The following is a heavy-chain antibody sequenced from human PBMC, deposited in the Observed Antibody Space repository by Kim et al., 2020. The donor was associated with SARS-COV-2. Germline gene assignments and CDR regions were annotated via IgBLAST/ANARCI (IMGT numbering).Heavy chain of an antibody. CDR1: GGSFSGYY. Sequence: SETLSLTCAVYGGSFSGYYWSWIRQPPGKGLEWIGEINHSGSTNYNPSLKSRVTISVDTSKNQFSLKLSSVTAADTAVYYCASLAPFRYFDWTNDYWGQG. J-gene: IGHJ4*02. CDR3: ASLAPFRYFDWTNDY. V-gene: IGHV4-34*01. D-gene: IGHD3-9*01. CDR2: INHSGST.